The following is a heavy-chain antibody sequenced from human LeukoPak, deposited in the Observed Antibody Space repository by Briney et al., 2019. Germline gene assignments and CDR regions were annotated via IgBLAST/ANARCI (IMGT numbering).Heavy chain of an antibody. D-gene: IGHD2-15*01. V-gene: IGHV4-39*01. CDR1: GDSISSSVYY. CDR3: ARMCSSGDCYSAGADY. CDR2: ISYSGTT. J-gene: IGHJ4*02. Sequence: SETLTLTCTVSGDSISSSVYYWDWIRQPPGKGLEWIATISYSGTTYYNPSLKSRVTISVGTSKNQFSLKLSSVTAADTAVYYCARMCSSGDCYSAGADYWGQGTLVPVSS.